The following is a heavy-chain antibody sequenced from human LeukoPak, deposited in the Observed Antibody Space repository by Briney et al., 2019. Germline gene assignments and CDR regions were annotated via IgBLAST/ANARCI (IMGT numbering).Heavy chain of an antibody. CDR1: GGSISSSNW. D-gene: IGHD6-6*01. J-gene: IGHJ6*03. CDR3: ARRSRSSSLYYYYYYMDV. CDR2: IYHSGST. V-gene: IGHV4-4*02. Sequence: SGTLSLTCAVSGGSISSSNWWSWVHQPPGKGLEWIGEIYHSGSTNYNPSLKSRVTISVDKSKNQFSLKLSSVTAADTAVYYCARRSRSSSLYYYYYYMDVWAREPWSPSP.